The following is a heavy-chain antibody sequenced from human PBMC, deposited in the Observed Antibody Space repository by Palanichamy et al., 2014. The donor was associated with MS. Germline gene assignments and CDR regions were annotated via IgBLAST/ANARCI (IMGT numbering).Heavy chain of an antibody. Sequence: QVQLVESGGGVVQPGRSLRLSCAASGFTFSSYGMHWVRQAPGKGLEWVAVISYDGSNKYYADSVKGRFTISRDNSKNTLYLQMNSLRAEDTAVYYCAKDSDPKTYYYYGMDVWGQGTTVTVSS. CDR1: GFTFSSYG. V-gene: IGHV3-30*18. CDR2: ISYDGSNK. J-gene: IGHJ6*02. CDR3: AKDSDPKTYYYYGMDV.